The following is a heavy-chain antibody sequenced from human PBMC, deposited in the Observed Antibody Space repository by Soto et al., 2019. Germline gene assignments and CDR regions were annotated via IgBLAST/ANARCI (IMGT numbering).Heavy chain of an antibody. V-gene: IGHV4-59*01. CDR2: TYYSGST. CDR1: GGSISSSY. J-gene: IGHJ5*02. Sequence: PSETLSLTCTVSGGSISSSYWSWIRQTPGKGLEWIGYTYYSGSTNYNPSLKSRVTTSVDTSKNHFSLKLSSVTAADTAVYYCAREDSSGYLGPWGQGTRVTVS. D-gene: IGHD3-22*01. CDR3: AREDSSGYLGP.